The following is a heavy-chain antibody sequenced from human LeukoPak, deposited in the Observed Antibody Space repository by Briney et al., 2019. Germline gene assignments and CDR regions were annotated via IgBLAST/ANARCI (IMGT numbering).Heavy chain of an antibody. D-gene: IGHD3-10*01. V-gene: IGHV1-2*04. CDR2: INPNSGGT. CDR1: GYTFTGYY. Sequence: ASVKVSCKASGYTFTGYYMHWVRQAPGQGLEWMGWINPNSGGTNYAQKFQGWVTMTRDTSISTAYMELSRLRSDDTAVYYCARAYITMARGVNPPLGYWGQGTLVAVSS. CDR3: ARAYITMARGVNPPLGY. J-gene: IGHJ4*02.